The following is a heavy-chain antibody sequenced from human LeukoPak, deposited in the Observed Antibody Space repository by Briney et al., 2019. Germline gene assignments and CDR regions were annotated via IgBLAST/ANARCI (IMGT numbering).Heavy chain of an antibody. Sequence: ASVKVSCKASGYTFTSYDINWVRQATGQGLEWMGWMNPNSGNTGYAQKCQGRVTMTRNTSISTAYMELSSLRSEDTAVYYCARGDTNYGSGSYCGHQYYYMDVWGKGTTVTVSS. CDR3: ARGDTNYGSGSYCGHQYYYMDV. D-gene: IGHD3-10*01. J-gene: IGHJ6*03. V-gene: IGHV1-8*01. CDR1: GYTFTSYD. CDR2: MNPNSGNT.